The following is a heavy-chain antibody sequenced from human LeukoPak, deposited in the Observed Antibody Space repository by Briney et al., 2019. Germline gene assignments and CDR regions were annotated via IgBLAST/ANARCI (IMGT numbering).Heavy chain of an antibody. CDR2: IIPIFGTA. CDR1: GGTFSSYA. V-gene: IGHV1-69*13. CDR3: ASGGQVSNWNDLSWFDP. J-gene: IGHJ5*02. Sequence: AASVKVSCKASGGTFSSYAISWVRQAPGQGLEWMGGIIPIFGTANYAQKFQGRVTITADESTSTAYMELSSLRSEDTAVYYCASGGQVSNWNDLSWFDPWGQGTLVTVSS. D-gene: IGHD1-1*01.